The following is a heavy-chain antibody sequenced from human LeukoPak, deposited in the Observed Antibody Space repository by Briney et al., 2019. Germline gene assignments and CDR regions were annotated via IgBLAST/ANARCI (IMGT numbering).Heavy chain of an antibody. D-gene: IGHD2-15*01. CDR1: GRYISSSSYY. V-gene: IGHV4-39*01. Sequence: SETLSHTCTVSGRYISSSSYYWRWIRQPPGKGLEGFGCIYYSGSTYYTPSLKSRVTISVDTSKNQFSLKLSSVTAADTAVYYCARLDLSLGSPIRLYYFDYWGQGTLVTVSS. CDR2: IYYSGST. CDR3: ARLDLSLGSPIRLYYFDY. J-gene: IGHJ4*02.